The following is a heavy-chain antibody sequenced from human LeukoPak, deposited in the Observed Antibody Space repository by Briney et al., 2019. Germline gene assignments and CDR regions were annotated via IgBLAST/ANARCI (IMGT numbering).Heavy chain of an antibody. Sequence: SETLSLTCTVSGGSISSSSYYWGWIRQPPGKGLEWIGSIYYSGSTYYNPSLKSRVTISVDTSKNQFSLKLSSVTAADTAVYYCARDNNVLRYFDWFYIWGQGTMVTVSS. CDR2: IYYSGST. CDR3: ARDNNVLRYFDWFYI. CDR1: GGSISSSSYY. D-gene: IGHD3-9*01. V-gene: IGHV4-39*07. J-gene: IGHJ3*02.